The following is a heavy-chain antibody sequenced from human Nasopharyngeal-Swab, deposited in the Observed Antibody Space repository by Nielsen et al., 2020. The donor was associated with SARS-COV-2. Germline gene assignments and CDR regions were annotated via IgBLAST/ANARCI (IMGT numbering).Heavy chain of an antibody. Sequence: GESLKISCAASGFTFSSYAMSWVRQAPGKGLEWVSAISGSGGSTYYADSVKGRFTIPRDNSKNTLYLQMNSLRAEDTAVYYCARDRLRYGSGSFGYFQHWGQGTLVTVSS. D-gene: IGHD3-10*01. V-gene: IGHV3-23*01. CDR3: ARDRLRYGSGSFGYFQH. CDR2: ISGSGGST. J-gene: IGHJ1*01. CDR1: GFTFSSYA.